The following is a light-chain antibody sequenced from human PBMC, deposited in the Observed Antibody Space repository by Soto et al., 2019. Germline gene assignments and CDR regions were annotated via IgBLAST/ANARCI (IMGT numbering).Light chain of an antibody. CDR1: QSLLHSNGYNY. CDR2: LGS. CDR3: MQALQTLLT. V-gene: IGKV2-28*01. J-gene: IGKJ4*01. Sequence: DIVMTQSPLSLPVTPGEPASISCRSSQSLLHSNGYNYLDWYLQKPGQSPQLLIYLGSNRASGVPDRFSGSGSGTDFTLKISRVEAEDVGVYYCMQALQTLLTSGGGTKVEIK.